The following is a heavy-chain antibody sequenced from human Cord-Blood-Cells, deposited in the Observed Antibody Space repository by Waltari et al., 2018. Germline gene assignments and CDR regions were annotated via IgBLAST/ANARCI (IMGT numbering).Heavy chain of an antibody. CDR1: GGSFSGYY. J-gene: IGHJ4*02. CDR2: INHSGST. V-gene: IGHV4-34*01. CDR3: ARAVHSSSWFGGY. Sequence: QVQLQQWGAGLLKPSETLSLTCAVYGGSFSGYYCSCIRQTPGKGLEWIGEINHSGSTNYNPSLKSRVTISVDTSKNQFSLKLSSVTAADTAVYYCARAVHSSSWFGGYWGQGTLVTVSS. D-gene: IGHD6-13*01.